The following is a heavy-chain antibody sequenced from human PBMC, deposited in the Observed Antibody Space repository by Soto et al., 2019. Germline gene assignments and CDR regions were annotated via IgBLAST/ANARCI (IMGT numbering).Heavy chain of an antibody. CDR1: GYTFTSYA. V-gene: IGHV1-3*01. D-gene: IGHD3-3*01. CDR2: INAGNGNT. Sequence: ASVKVSCKASGYTFTSYAMHWVRQAPGQRLEWMGWINAGNGNTKYSQKFQGRVTITRDTSASTAYMELSSLRSEDTAVYYCARDSCRNYEVWCGYCSPPQEHYYYYGMDVWGKGTTVTVSS. CDR3: ARDSCRNYEVWCGYCSPPQEHYYYYGMDV. J-gene: IGHJ6*04.